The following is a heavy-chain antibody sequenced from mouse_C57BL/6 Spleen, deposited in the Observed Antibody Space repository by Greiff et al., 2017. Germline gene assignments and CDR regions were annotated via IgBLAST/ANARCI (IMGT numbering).Heavy chain of an antibody. J-gene: IGHJ3*01. CDR2: IDPETGGT. CDR3: TRFGFQFGTGFAY. V-gene: IGHV1-15*01. D-gene: IGHD3-1*01. Sequence: QVQLQQSGAELVRPGASVTLSCKASGYTFTDYEMHWVKQTPVHGLEWIGAIDPETGGTAYNQKFKGKAILTADKSSSTAYMELRSLTSEDSAVYYCTRFGFQFGTGFAYWGQGTLVTVSA. CDR1: GYTFTDYE.